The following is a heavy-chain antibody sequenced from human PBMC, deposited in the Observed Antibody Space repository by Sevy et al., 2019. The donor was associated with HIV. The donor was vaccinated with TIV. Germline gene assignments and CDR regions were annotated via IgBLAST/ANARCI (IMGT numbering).Heavy chain of an antibody. CDR1: GGSFSGYY. D-gene: IGHD6-19*01. CDR3: AGVWLAQNGFDI. J-gene: IGHJ3*02. CDR2: ISHGGST. Sequence: SETLSLTCAVYGGSFSGYYWTWIRQSPGKGLEWIGEISHGGSTTYNPSLKSRVTISIDTSKNQFSLNLNSVTAADTAVYHCAGVWLAQNGFDIWGQGTMVTVSS. V-gene: IGHV4-34*01.